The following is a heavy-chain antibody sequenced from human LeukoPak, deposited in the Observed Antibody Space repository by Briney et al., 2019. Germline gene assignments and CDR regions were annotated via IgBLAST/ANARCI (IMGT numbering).Heavy chain of an antibody. Sequence: GASVKVSCKASGGTFSSYAISWVRQAPGQGLEWMGGIIPIFGTANYAQKFQGRVTITADESTSTAYMELSSLRSEDTAVYYCARGILWFGELLRPDAFDIWGQGTMVTVSS. J-gene: IGHJ3*02. CDR3: ARGILWFGELLRPDAFDI. V-gene: IGHV1-69*13. D-gene: IGHD3-10*01. CDR1: GGTFSSYA. CDR2: IIPIFGTA.